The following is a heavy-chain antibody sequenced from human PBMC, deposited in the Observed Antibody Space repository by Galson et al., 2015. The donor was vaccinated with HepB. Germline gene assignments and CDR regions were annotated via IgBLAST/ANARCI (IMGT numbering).Heavy chain of an antibody. Sequence: SLRLSCAASGFTFSSYGMHWVRQAPGKGLEWVAVISYDGSNKYYADSVKGRFTISRDNSKNTLYLQMNSLRAEDTAVYYCAKHVGITDYYYMDVWGKGTTVTVPS. V-gene: IGHV3-30*18. D-gene: IGHD1-26*01. CDR1: GFTFSSYG. CDR2: ISYDGSNK. CDR3: AKHVGITDYYYMDV. J-gene: IGHJ6*03.